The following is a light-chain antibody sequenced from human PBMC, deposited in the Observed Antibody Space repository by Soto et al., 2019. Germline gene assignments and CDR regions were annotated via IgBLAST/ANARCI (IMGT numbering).Light chain of an antibody. J-gene: IGKJ1*01. V-gene: IGKV3D-15*02. CDR3: YQYDTSPWT. CDR1: QSVSNH. CDR2: DAS. Sequence: EIVMTQSPATLSVSPGERATLSCRASQSVSNHLAWYQQKPGQAPRLVIYDASTRATGIPDRFRGSGSGTDFTLTISRLEPEDFAVYYCYQYDTSPWTFGQGTKVDI.